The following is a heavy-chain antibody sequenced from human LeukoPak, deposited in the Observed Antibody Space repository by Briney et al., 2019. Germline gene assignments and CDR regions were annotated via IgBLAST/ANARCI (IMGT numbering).Heavy chain of an antibody. Sequence: ASVKVSCKASGYTFTGYYMHWVRQAPGQGLEWMGWINPNSGGTSYAQKFQGRVTMTRDTSISTAYMELSRLRSDDTAVYYCASVRICSSTSCYSPWGQGTLVTVSS. V-gene: IGHV1-2*02. CDR1: GYTFTGYY. J-gene: IGHJ5*02. CDR3: ASVRICSSTSCYSP. CDR2: INPNSGGT. D-gene: IGHD2-2*01.